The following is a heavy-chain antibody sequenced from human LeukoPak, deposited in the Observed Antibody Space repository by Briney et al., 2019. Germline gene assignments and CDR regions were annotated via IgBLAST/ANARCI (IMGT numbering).Heavy chain of an antibody. CDR3: AEDGIRDSDWLFDY. Sequence: GGSLRHSCAASGFPFSSYGIHWVRQDPGKGLERVAVISYDGSNKYYADSVKGRFTVSRDNSKNTLYLQMNSLRAEDTAVFFQAEDGIRDSDWLFDYWGQGTLVTVSS. CDR2: ISYDGSNK. V-gene: IGHV3-30*03. J-gene: IGHJ4*02. CDR1: GFPFSSYG. D-gene: IGHD3-9*01.